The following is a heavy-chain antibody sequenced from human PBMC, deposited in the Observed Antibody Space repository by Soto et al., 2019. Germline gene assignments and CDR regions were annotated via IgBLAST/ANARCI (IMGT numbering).Heavy chain of an antibody. CDR1: GFNVSNNY. Sequence: PGGSLRLSCADSGFNVSNNYMSWVRQAPGRGLEWVSVIYSGGDTYYADSVKGRFTISRDNSKNTLYLQMNSLRAEDTAVYYCARGYDFWSGYPPIDPWGQGTLVTVSS. CDR3: ARGYDFWSGYPPIDP. CDR2: IYSGGDT. V-gene: IGHV3-53*05. J-gene: IGHJ5*02. D-gene: IGHD3-3*01.